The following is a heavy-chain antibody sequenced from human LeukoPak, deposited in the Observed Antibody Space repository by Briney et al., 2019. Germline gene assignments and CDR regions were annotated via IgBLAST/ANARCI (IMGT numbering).Heavy chain of an antibody. CDR2: IYYSGST. J-gene: IGHJ6*02. CDR3: ARHGGPSGPAGMDV. CDR1: VSSISPHH. V-gene: IGHV4-59*08. D-gene: IGHD3-16*01. Sequence: PSETLSLTCSVSVSSISPHHGTWIRQAPGEGLEWMGYIYYSGSTNYNPSLKGRVTISVDTSKNQFSLKLSSVTATDTAVYYCARHGGPSGPAGMDVWGQGTTVIVSS.